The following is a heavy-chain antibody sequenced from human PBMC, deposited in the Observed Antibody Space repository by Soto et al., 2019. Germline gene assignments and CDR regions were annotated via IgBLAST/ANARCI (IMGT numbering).Heavy chain of an antibody. J-gene: IGHJ4*02. CDR2: ITGSGAST. CDR3: AKTTVITASPPYFYY. CDR1: GLSFSIYA. Sequence: EVQLLESGGGLVQPGGSLRLSCAVSGLSFSIYAMSWVRQAPGKGLEMVSIITGSGASTYYADSVKGRFTISRDSSKNSLYLQMDNLGAEDTAVYYCAKTTVITASPPYFYYWGKGTIVIVSS. D-gene: IGHD4-17*01. V-gene: IGHV3-23*01.